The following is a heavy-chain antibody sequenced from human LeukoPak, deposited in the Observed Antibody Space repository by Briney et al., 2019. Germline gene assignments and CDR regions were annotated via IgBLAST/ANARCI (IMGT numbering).Heavy chain of an antibody. J-gene: IGHJ3*02. CDR1: GYSISSGYY. CDR2: IYHSGST. V-gene: IGHV4-38-2*01. CDR3: ARSLLLWFGGPDAFDI. D-gene: IGHD3-10*01. Sequence: SETLSLTCAVSGYSISSGYYLGWIRQPPGKGLEWIGSIYHSGSTYYTPSLKSRVTISVDTSKNQFSLKLSSVTAADTAVYYCARSLLLWFGGPDAFDIWGQGTMVTVSS.